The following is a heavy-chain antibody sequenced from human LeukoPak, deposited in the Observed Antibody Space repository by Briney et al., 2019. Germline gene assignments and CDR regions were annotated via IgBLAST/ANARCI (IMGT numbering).Heavy chain of an antibody. Sequence: GASVKVSCKASGYTFTGYYMHWVRQAPGQGLEWMGRINPNSGGTNYAQKFQGRVTMTRDTSISSAYMELSRLRADDTAVYYCARERELSYDTAFDYWGQGTLVTVSS. D-gene: IGHD5-12*01. J-gene: IGHJ4*02. V-gene: IGHV1-2*06. CDR2: INPNSGGT. CDR3: ARERELSYDTAFDY. CDR1: GYTFTGYY.